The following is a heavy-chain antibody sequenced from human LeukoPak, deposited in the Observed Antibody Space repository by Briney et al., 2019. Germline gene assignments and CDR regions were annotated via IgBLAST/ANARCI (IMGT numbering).Heavy chain of an antibody. D-gene: IGHD2-2*01. CDR2: IKQDGSEK. V-gene: IGHV3-7*01. CDR3: ARDKVVPAGWFDP. CDR1: GFTFRRYW. J-gene: IGHJ5*02. Sequence: GGSLRLSCAASGFTFRRYWMSWARQASGKGLEWVANIKQDGSEKYYVDSVKGRFTISRDNSKNTPYLQMNSLRAEDTAVYYCARDKVVPAGWFDPWGQGTLVTVSS.